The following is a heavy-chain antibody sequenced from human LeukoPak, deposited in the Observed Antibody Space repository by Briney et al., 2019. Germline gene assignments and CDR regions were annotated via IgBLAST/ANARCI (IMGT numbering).Heavy chain of an antibody. V-gene: IGHV3-23*01. CDR2: ISGSGGST. J-gene: IGHJ5*02. CDR1: GFTFSSYG. CDR3: AKELSSSWYSRTGNWFDP. Sequence: GGTLRLSCAASGFTFSSYGMSWVRQAPGKGLEWVSAISGSGGSTYYADSVKGRFTISRDNSKNTLYLQMNSLRAEDTGVYYCAKELSSSWYSRTGNWFDPWGQGTLVTVSS. D-gene: IGHD6-13*01.